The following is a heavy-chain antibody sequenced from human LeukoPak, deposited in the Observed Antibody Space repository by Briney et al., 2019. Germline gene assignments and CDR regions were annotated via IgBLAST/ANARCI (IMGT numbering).Heavy chain of an antibody. CDR3: AKDRGEYYIRRDNWFDP. CDR2: ISGSGGST. CDR1: GFTFSSYA. V-gene: IGHV3-23*01. J-gene: IGHJ5*02. Sequence: HAGGSLRLSCAASGFTFSSYAMSWVRQAPGKGLEWVSAISGSGGSTYYADSVKGRFTISRDNSKNTLYLQMNSLRAEDTAVYYCAKDRGEYYIRRDNWFDPWGQGTLVTVSS. D-gene: IGHD3-10*02.